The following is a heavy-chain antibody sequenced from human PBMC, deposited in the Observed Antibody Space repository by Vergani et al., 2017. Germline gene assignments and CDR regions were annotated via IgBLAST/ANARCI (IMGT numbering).Heavy chain of an antibody. CDR1: GGSISSGGYY. V-gene: IGHV4-31*03. CDR3: AKYMFSTVTTWYNWFDP. Sequence: QVQLQESGPGLVKPSQTLSLTCTVSGGSISSGGYYWSWIRQHPGKGLEWIGYIYYSGSTYYNPSLKSRVTISVDTSKNQFSLKLSSVTAADTAVYYCAKYMFSTVTTWYNWFDPWGQGTLVTVSS. J-gene: IGHJ5*02. D-gene: IGHD4-17*01. CDR2: IYYSGST.